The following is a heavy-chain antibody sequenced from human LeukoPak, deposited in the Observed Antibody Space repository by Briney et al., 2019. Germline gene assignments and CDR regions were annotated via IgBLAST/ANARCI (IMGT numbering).Heavy chain of an antibody. V-gene: IGHV3-21*01. J-gene: IGHJ4*02. CDR3: ARDRADRYYYDSSGYDLDY. CDR1: GFTFSSYS. D-gene: IGHD3-22*01. Sequence: GGSLRLSCAASGFTFSSYSMNWVRQAPGKGLEWVSSISCTSSYIYYADSVKGRFTISRDNAKNSLYLQMNSLRAEDTAVYYCARDRADRYYYDSSGYDLDYWGQGTLVTVSS. CDR2: ISCTSSYI.